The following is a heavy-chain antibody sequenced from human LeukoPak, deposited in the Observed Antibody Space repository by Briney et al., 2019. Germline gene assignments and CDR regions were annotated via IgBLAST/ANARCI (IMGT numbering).Heavy chain of an antibody. J-gene: IGHJ4*02. CDR2: IYTSGST. Sequence: PSETLSLTCTVSSGSFSSYYWNWIRQPRGKGLEWIRRIYTSGSTNYNPSLKSRVTISVDKSKNQFFLKLSSVTAADTAVYYCARDGYSGSYFFDYWGQGTLVSVSS. D-gene: IGHD1-26*01. V-gene: IGHV4-4*07. CDR3: ARDGYSGSYFFDY. CDR1: SGSFSSYY.